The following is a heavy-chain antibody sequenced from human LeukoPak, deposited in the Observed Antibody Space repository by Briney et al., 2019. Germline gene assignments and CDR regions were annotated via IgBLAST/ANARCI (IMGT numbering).Heavy chain of an antibody. CDR1: GFSFSTYW. J-gene: IGHJ4*02. CDR3: AKDHGRARSTWYY. D-gene: IGHD6-13*01. V-gene: IGHV3-74*01. CDR2: INSDGSTT. Sequence: GGSLRLSCAASGFSFSTYWMHWVRQAPGKGLVWVSRINSDGSTTTYADSVKGRFTISRDSSKSTLYLQINNVRVDDTAVYYCAKDHGRARSTWYYWGQGTLVTVSS.